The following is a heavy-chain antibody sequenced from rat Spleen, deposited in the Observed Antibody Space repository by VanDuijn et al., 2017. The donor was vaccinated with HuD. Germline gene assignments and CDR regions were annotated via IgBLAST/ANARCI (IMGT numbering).Heavy chain of an antibody. V-gene: IGHV5-29*01. CDR2: ISYGDSFGHSST. Sequence: EVQLVESGGGLVQPGRSLKLSCAASGFTFSDYGMAWVRQAPTKGLEWVATISYGDSFGHSSTYYPDSVKGRFTISRDNAKSTLYRQMNRLRYEDTATYYGTRELGYDGTYYSYYVMDAWGQGASVTVSS. CDR1: GFTFSDYG. D-gene: IGHD1-12*02. J-gene: IGHJ4*01. CDR3: TRELGYDGTYYSYYVMDA.